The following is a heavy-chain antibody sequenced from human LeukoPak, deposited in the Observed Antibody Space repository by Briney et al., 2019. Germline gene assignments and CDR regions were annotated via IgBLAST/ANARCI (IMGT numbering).Heavy chain of an antibody. Sequence: PSETLSLTCTVSGGSISSSSYYWGWIRQPPGEGLEWIGSIYYSGSTYYNPSLKSRVTISLDTSKNQFSLKVSSVTAADTAVYYCARAQIWGYGQYYFDSWGQGSLVTVSS. CDR2: IYYSGST. V-gene: IGHV4-39*07. J-gene: IGHJ4*02. CDR1: GGSISSSSYY. D-gene: IGHD3-16*01. CDR3: ARAQIWGYGQYYFDS.